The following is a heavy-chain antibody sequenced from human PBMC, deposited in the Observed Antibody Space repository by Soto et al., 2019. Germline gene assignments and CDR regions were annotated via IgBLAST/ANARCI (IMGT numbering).Heavy chain of an antibody. Sequence: QVQLVQSGAEVKKPGSSVKVSCKASGGTFSSYAISWVRQAPGQGLEWMGGIIPIFGTANHAPKFQGRVTITADESTSTAYMELSSLRSEDTAVYYCARDRGYYYDSSGYYFDFWGQGTLVTVSS. CDR3: ARDRGYYYDSSGYYFDF. D-gene: IGHD3-22*01. V-gene: IGHV1-69*12. J-gene: IGHJ4*02. CDR1: GGTFSSYA. CDR2: IIPIFGTA.